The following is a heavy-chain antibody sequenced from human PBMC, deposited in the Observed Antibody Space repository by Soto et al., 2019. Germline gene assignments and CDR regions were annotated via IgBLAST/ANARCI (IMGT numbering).Heavy chain of an antibody. J-gene: IGHJ4*02. CDR3: ARWGSVVTPYYFDY. CDR1: GFTFRSYG. V-gene: IGHV3-33*01. D-gene: IGHD2-15*01. Sequence: QVQLVESGEGVVQPGRSLRLSCAASGFTFRSYGMHWVRQAPGKGLEWVAVIWYDGSNKYYADSVKGRFTISRDNSKNTLYLQMNSLRAEDTAVYYCARWGSVVTPYYFDYWGQGTLVTVSS. CDR2: IWYDGSNK.